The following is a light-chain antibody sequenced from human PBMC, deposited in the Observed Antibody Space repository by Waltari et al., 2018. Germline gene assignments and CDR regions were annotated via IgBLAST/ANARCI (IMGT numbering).Light chain of an antibody. J-gene: IGKJ4*01. CDR2: GAS. V-gene: IGKV3-15*01. CDR3: QQYNNWPLT. CDR1: QSVSSN. Sequence: EIVMTQSQATLSVSPGERATRSGRASQSVSSNLAWYQQKPGQAPRLLIYGASTRATGIPARFSGSGSGTEFTLTISSMQSEDFAVYYCQQYNNWPLTFGGGTKVEIK.